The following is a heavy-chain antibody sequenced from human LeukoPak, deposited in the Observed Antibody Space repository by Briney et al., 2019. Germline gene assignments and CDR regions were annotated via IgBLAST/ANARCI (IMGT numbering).Heavy chain of an antibody. Sequence: GGSLRLSCATSGLTFSSYAMSWVRQAPGKGLEWVSAISGSGDSTYHADAVKGRFTISRDNSKNTLYLQMNSLRAEDTAVYYCARDIVVVPAASNWFDPWGQGTLVTVSS. D-gene: IGHD2-2*01. V-gene: IGHV3-23*01. CDR1: GLTFSSYA. J-gene: IGHJ5*02. CDR3: ARDIVVVPAASNWFDP. CDR2: ISGSGDST.